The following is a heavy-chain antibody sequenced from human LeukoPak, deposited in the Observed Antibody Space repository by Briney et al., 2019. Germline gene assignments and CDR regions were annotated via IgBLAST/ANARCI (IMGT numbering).Heavy chain of an antibody. Sequence: KTSETLSLTCTVSGGSISSYYWSWIRQPPGKGLEWIGYIYYSGGTNYNPSLKSRVTISVDTSKNQFSLKLSSVTAADTAVYYCARDFNGFDHWGQEPWLPSPQ. CDR2: IYYSGGT. J-gene: IGHJ4*01. CDR1: GGSISSYY. V-gene: IGHV4-59*01. CDR3: ARDFNGFDH.